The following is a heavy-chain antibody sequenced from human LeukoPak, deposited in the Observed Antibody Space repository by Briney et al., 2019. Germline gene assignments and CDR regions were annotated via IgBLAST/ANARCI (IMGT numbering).Heavy chain of an antibody. CDR3: ARGGNYDSRLDY. Sequence: GGSLRLSCAASGFTFSSYGMPWVRQAPGKGLEWVAVIWYDGSNKYYADSVKGRFTISRDNSKNTLYLQMNSLRAEDTAVYYCARGGNYDSRLDYWGQGTLVTVSS. CDR1: GFTFSSYG. J-gene: IGHJ4*02. V-gene: IGHV3-33*01. D-gene: IGHD3-22*01. CDR2: IWYDGSNK.